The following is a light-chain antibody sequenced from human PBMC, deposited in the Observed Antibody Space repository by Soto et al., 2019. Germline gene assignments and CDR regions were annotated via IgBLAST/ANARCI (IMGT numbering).Light chain of an antibody. CDR1: QTMSSNY. CDR2: GTS. Sequence: EIVLTQSPGTLSVSPVERATLSCRASQTMSSNYVAWYQQKPGQAPRLLIYGTSTRATGIPDRFSGSGSATDFTLIISRVEPEDFAVYYCQQYVISPRTFGQGTKVEIK. CDR3: QQYVISPRT. J-gene: IGKJ1*01. V-gene: IGKV3-20*01.